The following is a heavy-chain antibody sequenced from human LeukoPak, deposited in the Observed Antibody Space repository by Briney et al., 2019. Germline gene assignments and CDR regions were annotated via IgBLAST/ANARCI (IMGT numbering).Heavy chain of an antibody. CDR3: ARVGYCSGPICFPPAATGMLDS. Sequence: SVKVSCKAYGYTFTSYGISWVRRAPGQGLEWMGWISGYNGNTTYAQNLQGRVTMTTDTSTNTAYMELRSLRSDDTAVYFCARVGYCSGPICFPPAATGMLDSWGQGTLVTGSS. CDR1: GYTFTSYG. V-gene: IGHV1-18*01. D-gene: IGHD2-2*01. CDR2: ISGYNGNT. J-gene: IGHJ4*02.